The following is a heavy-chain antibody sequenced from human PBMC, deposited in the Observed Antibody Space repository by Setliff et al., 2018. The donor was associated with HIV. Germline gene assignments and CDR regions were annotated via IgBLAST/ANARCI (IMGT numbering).Heavy chain of an antibody. V-gene: IGHV3-23*01. CDR3: AKGFQRFYYYYGMDV. Sequence: GGSLRLSCAASGFTFSSYAMSWVRQAPGKGLEWVSAISGSGGSTYYADSVKGRFTISRDNSKNTLYLQMNSLRAEDTAVYYCAKGFQRFYYYYGMDVWGQGTTVTVSS. CDR1: GFTFSSYA. CDR2: ISGSGGST. J-gene: IGHJ6*02.